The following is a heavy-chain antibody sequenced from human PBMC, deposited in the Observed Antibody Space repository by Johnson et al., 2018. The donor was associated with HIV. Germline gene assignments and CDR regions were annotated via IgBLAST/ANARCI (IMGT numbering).Heavy chain of an antibody. V-gene: IGHV3-30*02. D-gene: IGHD5-24*01. J-gene: IGHJ3*01. CDR3: ARGCSDGYTCDAFDV. Sequence: QVQLVESGGGVVQPGGSLRLSCAASGFTFTSYGMHWVRQAPGKGLEWVAFIRYDGSSIYYADSVKGRFSISRDNAKNSLYLQMNSLRAEDTGVYFCARGCSDGYTCDAFDVWGHVTSVTVSS. CDR2: IRYDGSSI. CDR1: GFTFTSYG.